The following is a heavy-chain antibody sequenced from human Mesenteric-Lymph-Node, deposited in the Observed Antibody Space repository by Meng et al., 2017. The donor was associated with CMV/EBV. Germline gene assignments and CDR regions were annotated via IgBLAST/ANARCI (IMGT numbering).Heavy chain of an antibody. J-gene: IGHJ4*02. Sequence: SGFTFDNYAMTWVRQAPGKGLEWVSTITDTGGSTYYADSVKGRFTISRDNSKNTLYLQMNSLRAEDTAVYYCARDLWSFGELSPFDYWGQGTLVTVSS. D-gene: IGHD3-16*02. V-gene: IGHV3-23*01. CDR2: ITDTGGST. CDR1: GFTFDNYA. CDR3: ARDLWSFGELSPFDY.